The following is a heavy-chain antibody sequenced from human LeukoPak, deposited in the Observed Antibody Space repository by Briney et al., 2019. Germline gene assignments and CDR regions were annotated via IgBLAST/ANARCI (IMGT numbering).Heavy chain of an antibody. CDR1: GGSFSGYY. Sequence: PSETLSLTCAVYGGSFSGYYWSWIRQPPGKGLEWIGEINHSGSTNYNPSLKSRVTISVDRSKNQFSLKLSSVTAADTAVYYCARGITMVRGVQPYYFDYWGQGTLVTVSS. J-gene: IGHJ4*02. D-gene: IGHD3-10*01. CDR2: INHSGST. V-gene: IGHV4-34*01. CDR3: ARGITMVRGVQPYYFDY.